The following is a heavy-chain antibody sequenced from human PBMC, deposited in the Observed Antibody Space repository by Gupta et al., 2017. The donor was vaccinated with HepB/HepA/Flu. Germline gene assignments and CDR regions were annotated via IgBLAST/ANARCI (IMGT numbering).Heavy chain of an antibody. CDR2: ISGRGNST. V-gene: IGHV3-23*01. CDR1: GFTFSSYA. J-gene: IGHJ4*02. Sequence: EVQLLESGGDLAQPGGSLRLSCAASGFTFSSYAMSGVRQAPGKGLEWVSTISGRGNSTYDADSVKGRVTIARDNSKNPMYVQMNSVRAEDTGLDYCARDTNSGYWGQGTLVTVSS. CDR3: ARDTNSGY. D-gene: IGHD2-8*01.